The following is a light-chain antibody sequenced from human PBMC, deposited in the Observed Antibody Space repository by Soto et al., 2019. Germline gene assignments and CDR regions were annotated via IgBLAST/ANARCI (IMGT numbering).Light chain of an antibody. V-gene: IGKV1-39*01. CDR1: QGINNY. CDR2: AAS. Sequence: DIQMTQSPSSLSASVGDRVTSTCRASQGINNYLNWYQQKPGKAPKLLIYAASNLQSGVPSRFSGSGSGTDFTLTISSLQPEDFATYYCQQSYSTPVTFGQGTTVDIK. J-gene: IGKJ1*01. CDR3: QQSYSTPVT.